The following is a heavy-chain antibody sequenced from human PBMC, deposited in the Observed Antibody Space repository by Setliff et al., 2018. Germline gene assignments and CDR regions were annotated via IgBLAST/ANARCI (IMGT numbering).Heavy chain of an antibody. CDR3: AKDRLTIATLDY. D-gene: IGHD4-4*01. CDR1: GFTFSSYS. CDR2: ISYSSGSI. Sequence: GGSLRLSCEASGFTFSSYSINWVRQAPGKGLEWVAHISYSSGSISYAYSVKGRFTISRDNSRNTLYLQLSSLRAEDTAIYFCAKDRLTIATLDYWGQGTLVTVSS. J-gene: IGHJ4*02. V-gene: IGHV3-48*01.